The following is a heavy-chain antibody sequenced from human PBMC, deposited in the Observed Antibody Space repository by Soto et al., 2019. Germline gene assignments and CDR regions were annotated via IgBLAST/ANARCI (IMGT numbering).Heavy chain of an antibody. D-gene: IGHD5-12*01. J-gene: IGHJ4*02. CDR2: IKSKTDGGTT. CDR1: GFTFSNAW. V-gene: IGHV3-15*01. CDR3: TTDLGRDGYNHLFDY. Sequence: EVQLVESGGGLVKPGGSLRLSCAASGFTFSNAWMSWVHQAPGKGLEWVGRIKSKTDGGTTDYAAPVKGRFTISRDDSKNTLYLQMNSLKTEDTAVYYCTTDLGRDGYNHLFDYWGQGTLVTVSS.